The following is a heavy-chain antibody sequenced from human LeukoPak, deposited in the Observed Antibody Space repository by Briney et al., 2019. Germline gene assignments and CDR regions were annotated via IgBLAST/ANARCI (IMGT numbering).Heavy chain of an antibody. J-gene: IGHJ4*02. CDR2: IYHSGST. Sequence: SQTLSLTCTVSGGSISSGGYYWSWIRQPPGKGLEWIGYIYHSGSTYYNPSLKSRVTISVDRSKNQFFLELASVTAADTAIYYCVRNGDRCLDYWGRGTLVTVSS. V-gene: IGHV4-30-2*01. CDR1: GGSISSGGYY. CDR3: VRNGDRCLDY. D-gene: IGHD7-27*01.